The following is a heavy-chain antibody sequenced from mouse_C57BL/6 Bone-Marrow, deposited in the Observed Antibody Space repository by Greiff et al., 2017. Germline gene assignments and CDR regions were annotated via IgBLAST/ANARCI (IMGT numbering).Heavy chain of an antibody. CDR2: IYPGSGST. J-gene: IGHJ4*01. V-gene: IGHV1-55*01. CDR1: GYTFTSYW. CDR3: ARGRDLDVRYARDY. Sequence: QVQLQQPGAELVKPGASVQMSCTASGYTFTSYWITWVKQRPGQGLEWIGEIYPGSGSTNYNEKFKSKATLTVDTSSSTAYMQLSSLTAEDSAVYYCARGRDLDVRYARDYWGQGTSVTVSS.